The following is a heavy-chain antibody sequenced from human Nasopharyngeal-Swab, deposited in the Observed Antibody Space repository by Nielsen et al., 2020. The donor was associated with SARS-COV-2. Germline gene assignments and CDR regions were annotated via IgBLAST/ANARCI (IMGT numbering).Heavy chain of an antibody. Sequence: CGAPGFSFSPFWMHWVRQVPGEGLVWGSRINTDGRRTNYAESVKGRFTISRDNVKNMLYLQMNNLRPEDTAVYYCARDLGGFGGYWGQGTLATVSS. V-gene: IGHV3-74*01. J-gene: IGHJ4*02. CDR2: INTDGRRT. CDR3: ARDLGGFGGY. D-gene: IGHD4-23*01. CDR1: GFSFSPFW.